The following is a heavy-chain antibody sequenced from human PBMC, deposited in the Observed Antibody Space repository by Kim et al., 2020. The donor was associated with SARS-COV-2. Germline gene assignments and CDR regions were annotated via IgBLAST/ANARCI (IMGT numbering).Heavy chain of an antibody. CDR3: ARSYYYDSSGYPY. V-gene: IGHV4-34*01. Sequence: SETLSLTCAVYGGSFSGYYWSWIRQPPGKGLEWIGEINHSGSTNYNPSLKSRVTISVDTSKNQFSLKLSSVTAADTAVYYCARSYYYDSSGYPYWGQGTLVTVSS. J-gene: IGHJ4*02. CDR1: GGSFSGYY. CDR2: INHSGST. D-gene: IGHD3-22*01.